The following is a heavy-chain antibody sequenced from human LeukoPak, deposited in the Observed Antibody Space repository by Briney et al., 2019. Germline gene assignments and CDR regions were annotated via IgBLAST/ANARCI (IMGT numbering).Heavy chain of an antibody. CDR2: IWNDGGNK. Sequence: GRSLRLSCAASGFTFSSSGMQWVRQAPGKGLEWVAVIWNDGGNKEYADWVKGRFTISRDNCKNTLYLQMNSLRAEDTSVYYCARDRCSGASCYSEWYFDLWGRGTLVTVSS. CDR3: ARDRCSGASCYSEWYFDL. D-gene: IGHD2-15*01. V-gene: IGHV3-33*01. J-gene: IGHJ2*01. CDR1: GFTFSSSG.